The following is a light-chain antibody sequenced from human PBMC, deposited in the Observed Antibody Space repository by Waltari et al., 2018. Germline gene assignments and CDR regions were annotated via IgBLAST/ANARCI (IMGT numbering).Light chain of an antibody. CDR1: QTVSSY. Sequence: EIVLTQSPATLSLSPGERATLSCRASQTVSSYLAWYQQKPGQAPRHLIFDASRRATGIPARFSGSWSGTDVTLTISSLEPEDFAVYYCQQRGNWPSGYTFGQGTKLEIK. J-gene: IGKJ2*01. V-gene: IGKV3-11*01. CDR3: QQRGNWPSGYT. CDR2: DAS.